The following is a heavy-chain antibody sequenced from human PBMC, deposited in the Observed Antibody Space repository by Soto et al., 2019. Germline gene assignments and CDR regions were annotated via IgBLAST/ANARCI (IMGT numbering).Heavy chain of an antibody. CDR1: GGAISTRIYS. D-gene: IGHD2-8*02. CDR2: IYYSGST. J-gene: IGHJ6*02. Sequence: QLQLQESGPGLVKPSETLSLTCSVSGGAISTRIYSWGWIRQPPGKGLEWIVTIYYSGSTNSDPSLKSRVTLSVDTSKSPFSLKLGPVTAADTAVYYCVRLAGYCTGAGCYGHYAMDVWGQGTTVTVSS. CDR3: VRLAGYCTGAGCYGHYAMDV. V-gene: IGHV4-39*01.